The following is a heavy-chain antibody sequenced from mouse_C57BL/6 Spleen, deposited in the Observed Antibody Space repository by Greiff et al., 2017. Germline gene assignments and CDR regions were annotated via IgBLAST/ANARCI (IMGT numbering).Heavy chain of an antibody. CDR3: AIYAPSQATLAMDQ. CDR2: IHPNSGST. J-gene: IGHJ4*01. CDR1: GYTFTSYW. Sequence: QVQLQQPGAELVKPGASVKLSCKASGYTFTSYWMHWVKQRPGQGLEWIGMIHPNSGSTNYNEKFKSKATLTVDKSSSTAYMQLSSLTSEDSAVYYCAIYAPSQATLAMDQRGQGNSVTGSS. V-gene: IGHV1-64*01. D-gene: IGHD3-2*02.